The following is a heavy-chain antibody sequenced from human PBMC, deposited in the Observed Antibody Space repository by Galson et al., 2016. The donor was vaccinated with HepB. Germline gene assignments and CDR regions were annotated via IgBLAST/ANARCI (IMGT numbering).Heavy chain of an antibody. CDR3: AKHLSRGHPYALDV. V-gene: IGHV3-23*01. CDR1: GFTFSNYA. Sequence: SLRLSCAASGFTFSNYAMIWVRQAPGKGLEWVSGVSDNGDNTFYAGSVKDRFIISRNNSKNTLFLEMNSLRAEDTAVYYCAKHLSRGHPYALDVWGQGASVTVSS. J-gene: IGHJ6*02. D-gene: IGHD3-16*01. CDR2: VSDNGDNT.